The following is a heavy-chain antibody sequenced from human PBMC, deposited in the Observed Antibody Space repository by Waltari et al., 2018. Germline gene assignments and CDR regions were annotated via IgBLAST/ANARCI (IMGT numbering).Heavy chain of an antibody. Sequence: EVQLLESGGGLVQPGGSLRLSCAASGFTFSSYAMSWVRLAPGKGLEWVSAISGSGGSTYYADSVKGRFTISRDNSKNTLYLQMNSLRAEDTAVYYCAKDVIVGYYYDSSGYWGYFDYWGQGTLVTVSS. CDR2: ISGSGGST. J-gene: IGHJ4*02. CDR1: GFTFSSYA. D-gene: IGHD3-22*01. CDR3: AKDVIVGYYYDSSGYWGYFDY. V-gene: IGHV3-23*01.